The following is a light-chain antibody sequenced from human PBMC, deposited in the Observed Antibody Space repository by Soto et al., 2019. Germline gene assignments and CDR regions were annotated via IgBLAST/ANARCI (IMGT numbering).Light chain of an antibody. CDR3: QQRSNWPRYT. CDR2: DAS. V-gene: IGKV3-11*01. CDR1: QSVSTY. J-gene: IGKJ2*01. Sequence: EIVLTQSPATLSLSPGERATLSCRASQSVSTYLAWYQQKLGQAPRLLIYDASSRATGIPARFSGSGSGTDFALNISSLEPEDFAVYYCQQRSNWPRYTFGQGTKLEIK.